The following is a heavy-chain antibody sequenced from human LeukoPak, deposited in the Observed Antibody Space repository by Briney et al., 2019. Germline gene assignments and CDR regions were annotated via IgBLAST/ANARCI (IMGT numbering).Heavy chain of an antibody. J-gene: IGHJ3*01. Sequence: GRSLRLSCAASGFPFSSYGMHWVRQAPGKGVERVAVICYEGGKTNYGDSVKGRFTISRDKSESTLDLQMNSLRVNDTAVYYCARGECGQGKDPFDVWGQGTMVTASS. CDR3: ARGECGQGKDPFDV. V-gene: IGHV3-33*01. CDR2: ICYEGGKT. D-gene: IGHD3-10*01. CDR1: GFPFSSYG.